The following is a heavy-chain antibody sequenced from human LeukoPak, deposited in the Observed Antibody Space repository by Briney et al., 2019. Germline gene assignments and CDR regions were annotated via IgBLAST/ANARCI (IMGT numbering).Heavy chain of an antibody. J-gene: IGHJ1*01. CDR2: AYNGGRT. CDR1: GGSIGSYY. D-gene: IGHD3-10*01. CDR3: ARTYGSGSYVAEYFQH. V-gene: IGHV4-59*08. Sequence: SETLSLTCTVSGGSIGSYYWSWIRQPPGKGLEWIGYAYNGGRTNHNPSLESRVTISVDTSKNQFSLKLRSVTAADTAVYYCARTYGSGSYVAEYFQHWGRGTLVTVSS.